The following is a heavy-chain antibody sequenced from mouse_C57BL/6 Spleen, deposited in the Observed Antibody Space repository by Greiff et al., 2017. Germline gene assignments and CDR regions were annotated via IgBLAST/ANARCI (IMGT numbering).Heavy chain of an antibody. CDR2: ISSGGSYT. CDR3: ARNYGSSYYFDY. V-gene: IGHV5-6*01. CDR1: GFTFSSYG. D-gene: IGHD1-1*01. J-gene: IGHJ2*01. Sequence: EVQVVESGGDLVKPGGSLKLSCAASGFTFSSYGMSWVRQTPDKRLEWVATISSGGSYTYYPDSVKGRFTISRDNAKNTLYLQMSSLKSEDTAMYDCARNYGSSYYFDYWGQGTTLTVSS.